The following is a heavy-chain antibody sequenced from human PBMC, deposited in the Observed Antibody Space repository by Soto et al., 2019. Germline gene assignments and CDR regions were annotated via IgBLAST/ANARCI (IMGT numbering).Heavy chain of an antibody. CDR3: AKGGRQWLVTSDFNY. D-gene: IGHD6-19*01. V-gene: IGHV3-30*18. CDR2: VSHDGRNT. CDR1: GFTFSDYA. J-gene: IGHJ4*02. Sequence: VQLVESGGGVVQPGRSLRLSCAASGFTFSDYAMHWVRQAPGKGLEWVAVVSHDGRNTHYADSVKGRITISRDSAKNTVSLEMTSLRAEDTAVYYCAKGGRQWLVTSDFNYWGQGALVTVSS.